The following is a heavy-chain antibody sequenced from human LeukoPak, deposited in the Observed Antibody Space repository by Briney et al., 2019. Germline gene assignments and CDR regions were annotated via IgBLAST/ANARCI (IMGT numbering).Heavy chain of an antibody. CDR3: ARDNLGSYYDPLGAFDI. Sequence: SQTLSLTCTVSGGSISSGSYYWSWIRQPAGKGLEWIGRIYTSGSTNYNPSLKSRVTISVDTSKNQFSLKLSSVTAADTAVYYCARDNLGSYYDPLGAFDIWGQGTMVTVSS. J-gene: IGHJ3*02. CDR1: GGSISSGSYY. V-gene: IGHV4-61*02. D-gene: IGHD1-26*01. CDR2: IYTSGST.